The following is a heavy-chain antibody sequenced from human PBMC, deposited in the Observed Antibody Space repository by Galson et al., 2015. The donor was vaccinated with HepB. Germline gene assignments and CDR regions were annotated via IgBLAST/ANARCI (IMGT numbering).Heavy chain of an antibody. D-gene: IGHD6-19*01. CDR1: EFTFSTYW. J-gene: IGHJ4*02. CDR3: ARSRVERAVAGTFDC. Sequence: SLRLSCAASEFTFSTYWMHWVRQAPGEGLVWVSRIDGDGSSTAYADSVKGRFTISRDNAKNTLYLQMNILRAEDTAVYYCARSRVERAVAGTFDCWGQGTLVTVSS. CDR2: IDGDGSST. V-gene: IGHV3-74*01.